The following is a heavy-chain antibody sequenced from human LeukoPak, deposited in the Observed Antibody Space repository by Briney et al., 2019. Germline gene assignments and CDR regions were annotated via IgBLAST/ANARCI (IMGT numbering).Heavy chain of an antibody. J-gene: IGHJ4*02. CDR3: ARESFLTTVTTAPYYFDY. Sequence: TGGSLRLSCAASGFTFSSYIMNWVRQAPGKGLEWASSISSSSSSYIYYADSVKGRFTISRDNAKNSLYLQMNSLRAEDTAVYYCARESFLTTVTTAPYYFDYWGQGTLVTVSS. CDR1: GFTFSSYI. CDR2: ISSSSSSYI. D-gene: IGHD4-17*01. V-gene: IGHV3-21*01.